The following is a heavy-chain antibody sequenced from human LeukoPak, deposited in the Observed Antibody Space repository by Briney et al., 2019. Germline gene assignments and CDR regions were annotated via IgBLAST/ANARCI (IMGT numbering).Heavy chain of an antibody. D-gene: IGHD3-3*01. Sequence: PSETLSLTCTVSGGSISSYYWSWIRQPAGKGLEWIGRIYTSGSTNYNPSLKSRVTMSVDTSKNQFSLKLSSVTAADTAVYYCARVRYYDFWSGDQHDAFDIWGQGTMVTVSS. CDR1: GGSISSYY. CDR2: IYTSGST. V-gene: IGHV4-4*07. J-gene: IGHJ3*02. CDR3: ARVRYYDFWSGDQHDAFDI.